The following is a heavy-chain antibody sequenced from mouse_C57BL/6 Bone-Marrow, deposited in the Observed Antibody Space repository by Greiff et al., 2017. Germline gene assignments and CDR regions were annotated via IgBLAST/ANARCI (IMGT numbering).Heavy chain of an antibody. J-gene: IGHJ1*03. CDR3: ARPYYSIYGYCDV. V-gene: IGHV1-55*01. CDR1: GYTFTSYW. CDR2: IDPGSGST. D-gene: IGHD2-5*01. Sequence: VQLQQPGAELVKPGASVKMSCKASGYTFTSYWITWVKQRPGQGLEWIGDIDPGSGSTNYNEKFKSKATLTVDTSSSKAYMQLSSRTSEDSAVYYCARPYYSIYGYCDVEGTGNAVTVSS.